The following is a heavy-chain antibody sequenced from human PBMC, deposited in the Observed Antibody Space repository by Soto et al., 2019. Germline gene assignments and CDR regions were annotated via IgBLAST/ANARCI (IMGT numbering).Heavy chain of an antibody. D-gene: IGHD5-12*01. J-gene: IGHJ4*02. CDR1: GGSIDTFY. V-gene: IGHV4-4*07. Sequence: SETLSLTCTVSGGSIDTFYWSWVRQPAGKGLEWIGRIFSSGSTSFNPSLESRVAMSVDTSKSHFSLNLSSVTAADMAVYYCAREGSYSAYNFAHGIQLWSFDFWGQGALVTVSS. CDR3: AREGSYSAYNFAHGIQLWSFDF. CDR2: IFSSGST.